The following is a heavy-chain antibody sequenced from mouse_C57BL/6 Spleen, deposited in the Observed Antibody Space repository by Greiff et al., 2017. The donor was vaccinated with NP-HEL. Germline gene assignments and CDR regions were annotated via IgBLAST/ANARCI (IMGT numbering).Heavy chain of an antibody. D-gene: IGHD2-3*01. CDR3: ARWGDGYDY. CDR2: INPGSGGT. CDR1: GYAFTNYL. V-gene: IGHV1-54*01. J-gene: IGHJ2*01. Sequence: QVQLQQSGAELVRPGTSVKVSCKASGYAFTNYLIEWVKQRPGQGLEWIGVINPGSGGTNYNEKFKGKATLTADKSSSTAYMQLSSLTSEDSAVYVCARWGDGYDYWGQGTTLTVSS.